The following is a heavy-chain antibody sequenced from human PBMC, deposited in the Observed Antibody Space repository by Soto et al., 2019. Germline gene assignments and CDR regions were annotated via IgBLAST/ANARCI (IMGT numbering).Heavy chain of an antibody. Sequence: EVQLFESGGGLVQPGGSLRLSCAASGFTFSTFAMSWVRQAPGKGLESVSRISGSGGTTYYADSVKGRFTISRDNSKNTLYLQVNSLRAEDTAVYYCAKEIGGYYFDSWGQGTLVAVSS. CDR2: ISGSGGTT. CDR3: AKEIGGYYFDS. V-gene: IGHV3-23*01. D-gene: IGHD3-16*01. CDR1: GFTFSTFA. J-gene: IGHJ4*02.